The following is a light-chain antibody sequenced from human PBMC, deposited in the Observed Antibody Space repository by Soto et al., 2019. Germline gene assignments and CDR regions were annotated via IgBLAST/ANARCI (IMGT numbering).Light chain of an antibody. V-gene: IGLV2-14*01. Sequence: QSALTQPASVSGSPGQSITLSCTGTSIDVGDYNYVSWYQQHPGKAPRLIIYEVSYRPSGVSNRFSGSKSGNTASLTISGLQAEDEADYYCSSYASSSTWVFGGGTKLTVL. CDR1: SIDVGDYNY. CDR3: SSYASSSTWV. J-gene: IGLJ3*02. CDR2: EVS.